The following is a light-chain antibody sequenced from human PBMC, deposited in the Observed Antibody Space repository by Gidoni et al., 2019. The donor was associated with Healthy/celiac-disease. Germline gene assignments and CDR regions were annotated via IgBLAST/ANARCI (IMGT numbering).Light chain of an antibody. Sequence: DIVMTQSPDSLDVSLGERATINCKSSQSVLYSSNNKNYLAWYQQKQGQPPKLLIYWASTRESGVPDRFSGSGSGTDFTLTISSLQAEDVAVYYCQQYYSTPPLTFGGGTKVEIK. V-gene: IGKV4-1*01. J-gene: IGKJ4*01. CDR2: WAS. CDR1: QSVLYSSNNKNY. CDR3: QQYYSTPPLT.